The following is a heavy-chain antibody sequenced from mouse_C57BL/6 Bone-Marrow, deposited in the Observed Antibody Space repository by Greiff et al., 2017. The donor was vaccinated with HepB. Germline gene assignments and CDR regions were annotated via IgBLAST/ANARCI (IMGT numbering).Heavy chain of an antibody. V-gene: IGHV1-50*01. J-gene: IGHJ4*01. CDR2: IDPSDSYT. Sequence: QQPGAELVKPGASVKLSCKASGYTFTSYWMQWVKQRPGQGLEWIGEIDPSDSYTNYNQKFKGKATLTVDTSSSTAYMQLSSLTSEDSAVYYCAILLRSMDYWGQGTSVTVSS. CDR3: AILLRSMDY. D-gene: IGHD1-1*01. CDR1: GYTFTSYW.